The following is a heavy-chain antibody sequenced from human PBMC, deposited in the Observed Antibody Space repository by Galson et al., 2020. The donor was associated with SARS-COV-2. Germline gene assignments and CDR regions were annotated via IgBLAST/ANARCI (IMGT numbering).Heavy chain of an antibody. CDR2: IGGSGGST. CDR3: AKDQVGTTTGCFDY. V-gene: IGHV3-23*01. J-gene: IGHJ4*02. D-gene: IGHD1-26*01. CDR1: GFTFSSYA. Sequence: GGSLRLSCAASGFTFSSYAMSWVRQAPGKGLEWVSAIGGSGGSTYYADSVKGRFTISRDNSKNTLYLQMNSLRAEDTAVYYCAKDQVGTTTGCFDYWGQGILVTVSS.